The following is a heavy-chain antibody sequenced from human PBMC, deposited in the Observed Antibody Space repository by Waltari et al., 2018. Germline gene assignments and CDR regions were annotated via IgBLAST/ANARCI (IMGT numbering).Heavy chain of an antibody. CDR3: ANQRVEVGYDHFDY. CDR1: GYTFTSYD. CDR2: MNPNSGNT. D-gene: IGHD5-12*01. V-gene: IGHV1-8*03. Sequence: QVQLVQSGAEVKKPGASVKVSCKASGYTFTSYDINWVRQATGQGLEWMGWMNPNSGNTGYAQKFQGRVTITRNTSITTSYMELSGLTSDDTAVYYCANQRVEVGYDHFDYWGQGTLVTVSS. J-gene: IGHJ4*02.